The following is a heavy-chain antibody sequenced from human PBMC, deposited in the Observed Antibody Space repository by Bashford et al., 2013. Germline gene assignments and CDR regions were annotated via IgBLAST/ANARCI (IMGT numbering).Heavy chain of an antibody. CDR1: GGTFSSYA. J-gene: IGHJ5*02. V-gene: IGHV1-69*13. CDR3: AEGEQLVPXNNWFDP. CDR2: IIPIFGTA. D-gene: IGHD6-6*01. Sequence: SVKVSCKASGGTFSSYAISWVRQAPGQGLEWMGGIIPIFGTANYAQKFQGRVTITADESTSTAYMELSSLRSEDTAVYYCAEGEQLVPXNNWFDPGPGPPVVTVSS.